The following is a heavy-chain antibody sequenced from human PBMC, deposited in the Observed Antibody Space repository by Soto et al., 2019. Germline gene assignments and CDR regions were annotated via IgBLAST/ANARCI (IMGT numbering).Heavy chain of an antibody. V-gene: IGHV1-2*02. CDR1: GYTFTGYY. CDR3: ARGGMVRGVISPYYYGMDV. D-gene: IGHD3-10*01. Sequence: ASVKVSCKASGYTFTGYYMHWVRQAPGQGLEWMGWINPNSGGTNYAQKFQGRVTMTRDTSISTAYMELSSLRSDDTAVYYCARGGMVRGVISPYYYGMDVWGQGTTVTVSS. J-gene: IGHJ6*02. CDR2: INPNSGGT.